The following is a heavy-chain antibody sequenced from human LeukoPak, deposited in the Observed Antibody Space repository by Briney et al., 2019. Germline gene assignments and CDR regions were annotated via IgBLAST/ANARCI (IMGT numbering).Heavy chain of an antibody. V-gene: IGHV3-23*01. CDR3: AKDRYYGSGSYYYYMDV. J-gene: IGHJ6*03. CDR2: ISGSGGST. D-gene: IGHD3-10*01. CDR1: GFTFSSYA. Sequence: GGSLRLSCAASGFTFSSYAMSWVRQAPGKGLEWVSAISGSGGSTYYADSVKGRFTISRDNSRNTLYLQMNSLRAEDTAVYYCAKDRYYGSGSYYYYMDVWGKGTTVTVSS.